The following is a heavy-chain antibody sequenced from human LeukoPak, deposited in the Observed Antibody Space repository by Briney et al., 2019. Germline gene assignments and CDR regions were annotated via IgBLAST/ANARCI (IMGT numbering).Heavy chain of an antibody. CDR2: IKQDGREI. Sequence: GGSLRLSCEASGFTFSYYWMNWVRQAPGKGLEWVANIKQDGREIYYADSVKGRFSISRDNAQTSLYLQMNSLRAEDTAVYYCIVVPAATWSWFDPWGQGTLVTVSS. D-gene: IGHD2-2*01. J-gene: IGHJ5*02. V-gene: IGHV3-7*01. CDR1: GFTFSYYW. CDR3: IVVPAATWSWFDP.